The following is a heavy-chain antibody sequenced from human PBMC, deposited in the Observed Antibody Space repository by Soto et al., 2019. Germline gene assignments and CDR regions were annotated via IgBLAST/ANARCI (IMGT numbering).Heavy chain of an antibody. CDR1: GGSVSSGSYY. CDR2: IYYSGST. CDR3: ARSITGTTLGMDV. Sequence: LSLTCTVSGGSVSSGSYYWSWIRQPSGKGLEWIGYIYYSGSTNYNPSLKSRVTISVDTSKNQFSLKLSSVTAADTAVYYCARSITGTTLGMDVWGQGTTVTVSS. J-gene: IGHJ6*02. D-gene: IGHD1-7*01. V-gene: IGHV4-61*01.